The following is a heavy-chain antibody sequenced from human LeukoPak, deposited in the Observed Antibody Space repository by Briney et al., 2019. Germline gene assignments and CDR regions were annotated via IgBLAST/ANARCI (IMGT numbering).Heavy chain of an antibody. Sequence: GGSLRLSCAASGFTFSSYGMHWVRQAPGKGLEWVAVISYDGSNKYYADSVKGRFTISRDNSKNTLYLQMNSLRAEDTAVYYCAKGGRSGSYRFDYWGQGTLVTVSS. CDR1: GFTFSSYG. CDR3: AKGGRSGSYRFDY. CDR2: ISYDGSNK. D-gene: IGHD1-26*01. V-gene: IGHV3-30*18. J-gene: IGHJ4*02.